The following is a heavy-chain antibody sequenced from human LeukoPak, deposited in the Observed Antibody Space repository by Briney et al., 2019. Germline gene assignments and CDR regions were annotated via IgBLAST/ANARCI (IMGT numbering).Heavy chain of an antibody. CDR1: GFTFSRHG. V-gene: IGHV3-23*01. J-gene: IGHJ4*02. D-gene: IGHD3-10*01. Sequence: GGSLRLSCAASGFTFSRHGMSWVRQAPGKGLEWVSTISGSGGNIYYADSVKGRCTISRENSKNTLYLQMNSLRVEDTAVYYCAKGGRITMLRGVQRDHYFDYWGQGTLVTVSS. CDR3: AKGGRITMLRGVQRDHYFDY. CDR2: ISGSGGNI.